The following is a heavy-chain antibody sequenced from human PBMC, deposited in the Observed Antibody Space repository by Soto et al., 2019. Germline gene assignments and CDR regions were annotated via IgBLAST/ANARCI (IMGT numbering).Heavy chain of an antibody. CDR2: ISGSGGST. J-gene: IGHJ4*02. V-gene: IGHV3-23*01. Sequence: EVQLLESGGGLVQPGGSLRLSCAASGFTFSSYTMSWVRQAPGKGLEWVSAISGSGGSTYYADSVKGRFSISRGDSKNRLYLQMNSLRAEDTAVYYCAKGHCSSTSCPVDFWGQGTLVTVSS. CDR1: GFTFSSYT. CDR3: AKGHCSSTSCPVDF. D-gene: IGHD2-2*01.